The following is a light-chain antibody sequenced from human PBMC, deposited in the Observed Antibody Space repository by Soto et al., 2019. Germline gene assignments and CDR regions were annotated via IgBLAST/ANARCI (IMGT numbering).Light chain of an antibody. CDR3: QQRSNWPPWIT. J-gene: IGKJ5*01. CDR2: DAS. Sequence: EIVMTQSPATLSVSPGERATLSCRASQSVSSYLAWYQQKPGQAPRLLIYDASNRATGIPARFSGSGSGTDFTLTISSLEPEDFAVYYCQQRSNWPPWITFGQGTRLEIK. CDR1: QSVSSY. V-gene: IGKV3-11*01.